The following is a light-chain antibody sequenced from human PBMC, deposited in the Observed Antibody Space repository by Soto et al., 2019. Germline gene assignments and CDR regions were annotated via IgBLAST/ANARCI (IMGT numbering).Light chain of an antibody. V-gene: IGKV1-6*01. CDR3: LHDYNYPRT. J-gene: IGKJ1*01. CDR2: AAS. Sequence: AFQMTQSPSSLSASVGDRVIITCRASQGIRSELAWYKQKPGKAPDLLIYAASTLQPGVPYRFIGSGSGTDFTLTISNLQPEDFATYYCLHDYNYPRTFGQGTKVEIK. CDR1: QGIRSE.